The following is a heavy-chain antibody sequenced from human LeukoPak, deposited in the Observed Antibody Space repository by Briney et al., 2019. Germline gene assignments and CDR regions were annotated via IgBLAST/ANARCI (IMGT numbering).Heavy chain of an antibody. J-gene: IGHJ5*02. Sequence: GGSLRLSCAASGFTFSSYSMNWVRQAPGKGLEWVANIKQDGSEKYYVDSVKGRFTISRDNAKNSLYLQMNSLRAEDTAVYYCARTSWIQLWYAYNWFDPWGQGTLVTVSS. CDR3: ARTSWIQLWYAYNWFDP. D-gene: IGHD5-18*01. V-gene: IGHV3-7*01. CDR1: GFTFSSYS. CDR2: IKQDGSEK.